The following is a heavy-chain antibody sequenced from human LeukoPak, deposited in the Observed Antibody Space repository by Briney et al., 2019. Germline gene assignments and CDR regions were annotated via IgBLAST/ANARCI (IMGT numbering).Heavy chain of an antibody. J-gene: IGHJ6*03. CDR2: INPSGGST. V-gene: IGHV1-46*01. CDR1: GYTFTSYY. Sequence: ASVKVSCKASGYTFTSYYMHWVRQAPGQGLEWMGIINPSGGSTSYAQKFQGRVTMTRDTSTSTVYMELSSPRSEDTAVYYCARARLPYYYYYYMDVWGKGTTVTVSS. CDR3: ARARLPYYYYYYMDV.